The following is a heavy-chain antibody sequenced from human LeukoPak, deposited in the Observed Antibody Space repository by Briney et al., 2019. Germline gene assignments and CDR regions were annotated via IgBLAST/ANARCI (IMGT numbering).Heavy chain of an antibody. Sequence: PSETLSLTCTVSGGSISSYYWSWIRQPPGKGQEWIGYTYYSGSTNYNPSLKSRVTISVDTSKNQFSLKLSSVTAADTAVYYCARVRIFGVVPNWFDPWGQGTLVTVSS. V-gene: IGHV4-59*01. CDR1: GGSISSYY. J-gene: IGHJ5*02. CDR3: ARVRIFGVVPNWFDP. D-gene: IGHD3-3*01. CDR2: TYYSGST.